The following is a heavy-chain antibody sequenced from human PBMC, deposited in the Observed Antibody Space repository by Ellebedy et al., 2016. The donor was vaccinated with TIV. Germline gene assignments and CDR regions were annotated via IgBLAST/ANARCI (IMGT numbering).Heavy chain of an antibody. J-gene: IGHJ6*02. CDR1: GGSISSGDYY. CDR2: IYTSGST. D-gene: IGHD3-10*01. Sequence: SETLSLTXTVSGGSISSGDYYWSWIRQPAGKGLEWIGRIYTSGSTNYNPSLKSRVTMSVDTSKNQFSLKLSSVTAADTAVYYCARSPPLAGYYGGYYYGMDVWGQGTTVTVSS. CDR3: ARSPPLAGYYGGYYYGMDV. V-gene: IGHV4-61*02.